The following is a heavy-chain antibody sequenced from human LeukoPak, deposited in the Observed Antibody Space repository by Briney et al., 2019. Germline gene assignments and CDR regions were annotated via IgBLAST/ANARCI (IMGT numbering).Heavy chain of an antibody. J-gene: IGHJ6*02. V-gene: IGHV4-34*01. CDR1: GGSFSGCY. Sequence: SETLSLTCAVYGGSFSGCYWSWIRQPPGKGLEWIGEINHSGSTNYNPSLKSRVTISVDTSKNQFSLKLSSVTAADTAVYYCASGRSQYYYDSSGYYYGPHYYYGMDVWGQGTTVTVSS. CDR2: INHSGST. D-gene: IGHD3-22*01. CDR3: ASGRSQYYYDSSGYYYGPHYYYGMDV.